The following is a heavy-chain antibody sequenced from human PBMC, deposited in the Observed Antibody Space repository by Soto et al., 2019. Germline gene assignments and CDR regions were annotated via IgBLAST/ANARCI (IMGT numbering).Heavy chain of an antibody. CDR1: GGSISSGAYY. CDR2: IYYSGTT. J-gene: IGHJ6*02. CDR3: ASYGYSSGWYDLGRYSGMDV. D-gene: IGHD6-13*01. V-gene: IGHV4-30-4*08. Sequence: PSETLSLTCTVSGGSISSGAYYWIWIRQHPGKGLEWIGYIYYSGTTYYNPSLKSRITMSVDTSKNQFSLKLSSVTAADTAVYYCASYGYSSGWYDLGRYSGMDVWGQGTTVTGSS.